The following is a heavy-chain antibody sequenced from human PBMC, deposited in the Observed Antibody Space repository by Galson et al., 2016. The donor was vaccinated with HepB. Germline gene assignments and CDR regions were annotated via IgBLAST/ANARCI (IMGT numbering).Heavy chain of an antibody. CDR1: GFSFSNFA. CDR3: AKDEPPAIS. CDR2: VTGSGVST. V-gene: IGHV3-23*01. J-gene: IGHJ4*02. Sequence: SLRLSCAASGFSFSNFAMNWVRQAPGKGLEWVSGVTGSGVSTLYSNSVKGRFTISRDNAKNILYLQMDSLRADDTAVYYCAKDEPPAISWGQGTLVTVSS. D-gene: IGHD3-9*01.